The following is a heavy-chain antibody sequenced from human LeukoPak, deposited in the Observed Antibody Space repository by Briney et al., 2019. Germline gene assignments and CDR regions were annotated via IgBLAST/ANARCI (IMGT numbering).Heavy chain of an antibody. Sequence: PGGSLRLSCAASGFTFSNYYMNWVRQAPGKGLERVANIKQDGSEKYYVDSVKGRFTISRDNAKNSLYLQMNSLRAEDTAVYYCARARSTDFWTGYYTNYFDYWGQGTLVTVSS. J-gene: IGHJ4*02. V-gene: IGHV3-7*01. CDR1: GFTFSNYY. D-gene: IGHD3/OR15-3a*01. CDR3: ARARSTDFWTGYYTNYFDY. CDR2: IKQDGSEK.